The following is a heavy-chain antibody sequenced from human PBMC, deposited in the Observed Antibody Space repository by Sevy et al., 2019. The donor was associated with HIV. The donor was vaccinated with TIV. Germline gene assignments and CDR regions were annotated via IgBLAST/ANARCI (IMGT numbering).Heavy chain of an antibody. CDR2: KSYDGSHK. D-gene: IGHD1-26*01. J-gene: IGHJ1*01. Sequence: GSLRLSCTVSGFIFSNFAMHWVRQAPGKGLEWVAVKSYDGSHKYYADSVKGRLIVSRDNSRNILSLEMSSLTRDDTAVYYCARGENDDEFFQYWGQGTLVTVSS. V-gene: IGHV3-30*04. CDR1: GFIFSNFA. CDR3: ARGENDDEFFQY.